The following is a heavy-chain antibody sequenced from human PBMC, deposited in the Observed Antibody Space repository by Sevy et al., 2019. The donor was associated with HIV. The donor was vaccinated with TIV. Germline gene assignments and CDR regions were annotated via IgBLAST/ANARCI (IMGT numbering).Heavy chain of an antibody. CDR3: ARGGDTSGYYYNAFDI. J-gene: IGHJ3*02. Sequence: EGSLRLSCAASGFTFSSDAMHWVHQAPGKELEWVAVIAYDGSNKYYADSVKGRFTISRDNSKNTLYLQMNSLRAEDTAVYYCARGGDTSGYYYNAFDIWGQGTMVTVSS. V-gene: IGHV3-30-3*01. CDR1: GFTFSSDA. CDR2: IAYDGSNK. D-gene: IGHD3-22*01.